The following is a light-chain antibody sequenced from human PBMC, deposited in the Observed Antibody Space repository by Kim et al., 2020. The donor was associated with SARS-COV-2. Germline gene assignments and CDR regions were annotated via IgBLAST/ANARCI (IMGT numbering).Light chain of an antibody. V-gene: IGKV3-15*01. Sequence: SPRERAPPSCRAGKRGGSNFAWYQQQPGHAPRLLIYGAATRATGSPARFSGSGSGTEVTLTISSRQSEDFAVYYCQQYNNWPGTFAGGTKVDIK. CDR3: QQYNNWPGT. CDR2: GAA. J-gene: IGKJ4*01. CDR1: KRGGSN.